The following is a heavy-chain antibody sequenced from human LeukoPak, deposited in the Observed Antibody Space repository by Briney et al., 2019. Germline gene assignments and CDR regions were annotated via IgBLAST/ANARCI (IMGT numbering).Heavy chain of an antibody. J-gene: IGHJ4*02. D-gene: IGHD3-22*01. Sequence: SETLSLTCAVYGGSFSGYYWSWIRQPPGKGLEWIGEINHSGSTNYNPSLKGRVTISVDTSKNQFSLKLSSVTAADTAVYYCARVYDSSGSNFDYWGQGTLVTVSS. CDR3: ARVYDSSGSNFDY. CDR2: INHSGST. V-gene: IGHV4-34*01. CDR1: GGSFSGYY.